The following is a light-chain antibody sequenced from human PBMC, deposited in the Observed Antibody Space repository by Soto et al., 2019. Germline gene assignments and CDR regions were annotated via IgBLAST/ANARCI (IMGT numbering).Light chain of an antibody. CDR1: QSVSSY. CDR3: QQRGNWPRT. V-gene: IGKV3-11*01. J-gene: IGKJ2*01. Sequence: EIVLTQSPATLSLSPGEIATLSCRASQSVSSYLAWYQQKPGQAPRLLIYGASNRATDIPARFSGSGSGTDFTLTISSLESEDFAVYYCQQRGNWPRTFGQGTKLEIK. CDR2: GAS.